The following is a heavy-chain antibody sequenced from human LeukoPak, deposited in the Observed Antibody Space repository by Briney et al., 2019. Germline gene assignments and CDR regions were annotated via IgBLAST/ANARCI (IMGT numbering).Heavy chain of an antibody. CDR3: ARDLFSQSYDSSGYFDY. Sequence: PGGSLRLSCEASGFSFRGYYMNWLRQAPGKGLEWLSFISRRGDSVLYADSVKGRFTISRDNAKSTLYLEMDSLTVEDTAVYYCARDLFSQSYDSSGYFDYWGQGVEDAVSS. D-gene: IGHD3-22*01. V-gene: IGHV3-11*01. CDR2: ISRRGDSV. J-gene: IGHJ4*02. CDR1: GFSFRGYY.